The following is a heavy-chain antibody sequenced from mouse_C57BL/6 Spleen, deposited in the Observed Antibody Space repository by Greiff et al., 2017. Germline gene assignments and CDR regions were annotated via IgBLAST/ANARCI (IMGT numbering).Heavy chain of an antibody. CDR3: AGEYGKGGYFDV. D-gene: IGHD2-10*02. CDR1: GFSFTSYG. V-gene: IGHV2-2*01. J-gene: IGHJ1*03. Sequence: QVQLQQSGPGLVQPSPSLSITCTASGFSFTSYGVHWVRQSPGKGLEWLGVIWSGGSTDYNAAFISRLSISKDNSKSDVFFKMNSLQADDTAIYYCAGEYGKGGYFDVWGTGTTVTVSS. CDR2: IWSGGST.